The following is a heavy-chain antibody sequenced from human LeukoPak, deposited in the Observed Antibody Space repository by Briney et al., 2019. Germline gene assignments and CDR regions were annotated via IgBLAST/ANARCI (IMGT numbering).Heavy chain of an antibody. CDR3: ATYYYGSGSYNFPFDY. CDR2: ISSSSSYI. CDR1: GFTFSSYS. V-gene: IGHV3-21*01. J-gene: IGHJ4*02. Sequence: GGSLRLSCAASGFTFSSYSMNWVRQAPGKGLEWVSSISSSSSYIYYADSVKGRFTISRDNAKNSLYLQMNNLRAEDTAVYYCATYYYGSGSYNFPFDYWGQGTLVTVSS. D-gene: IGHD3-10*01.